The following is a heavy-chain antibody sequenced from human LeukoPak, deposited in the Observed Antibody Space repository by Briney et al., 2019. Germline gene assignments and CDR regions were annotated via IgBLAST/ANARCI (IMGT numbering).Heavy chain of an antibody. CDR3: ARGDVMVVAATLNY. D-gene: IGHD2-15*01. V-gene: IGHV3-64*01. CDR1: GFTFSSYA. Sequence: GRSLRLSCAASGFTFSSYAMHWVRQAAGKGLEYVSAITGNGGSRFYANSVKGRFTISRDNSKNTLYLQMGSLRAEDMAVYYCARGDVMVVAATLNYWGQGTLVTVSS. CDR2: ITGNGGSR. J-gene: IGHJ4*02.